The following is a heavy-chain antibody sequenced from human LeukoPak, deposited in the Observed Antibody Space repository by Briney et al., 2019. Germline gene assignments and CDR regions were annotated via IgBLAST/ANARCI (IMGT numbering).Heavy chain of an antibody. CDR3: ARGLDCSSTSCYGLYAFDI. CDR2: ISYDGSNT. CDR1: GLTFSSFA. V-gene: IGHV3-30-3*01. J-gene: IGHJ3*02. Sequence: PGGSLRLSCAASGLTFSSFAMHWVRQAPGKGLEWVALISYDGSNTYYADSVKGRFTISRDNSKNSLYLQMNSLRAEDTAVYYCARGLDCSSTSCYGLYAFDIWGQGTMVTVSS. D-gene: IGHD2-2*01.